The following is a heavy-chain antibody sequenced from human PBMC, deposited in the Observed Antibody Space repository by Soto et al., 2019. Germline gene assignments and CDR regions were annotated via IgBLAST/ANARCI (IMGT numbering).Heavy chain of an antibody. CDR1: GGTFSRYA. CDR3: ASYLAATSY. Sequence: SVTVSCQASGGTFSRYAISWVRQAPGQGLEWMGGIIPIFGTANYAQKFQGRVTITADESTSTAYMELSSLRSEDTAVYYCASYLAATSYWGQGTLVTVSS. D-gene: IGHD5-12*01. V-gene: IGHV1-69*13. J-gene: IGHJ4*02. CDR2: IIPIFGTA.